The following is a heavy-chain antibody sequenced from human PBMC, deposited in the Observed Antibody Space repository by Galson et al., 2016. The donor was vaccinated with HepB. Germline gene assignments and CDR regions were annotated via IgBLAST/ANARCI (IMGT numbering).Heavy chain of an antibody. D-gene: IGHD2-21*01. CDR3: ARGAGGEGANYYYYGMDV. Sequence: CAISGDSVSSNSAAWNWIRQSPSRGLEWLGGTYYRSKWYNDYAVSVKSRITINPDTSKNHFSLQLNSVTPEDTAVYFCARGAGGEGANYYYYGMDVWGQGTTVTVSS. J-gene: IGHJ6*02. CDR2: TYYRSKWYN. V-gene: IGHV6-1*01. CDR1: GDSVSSNSAA.